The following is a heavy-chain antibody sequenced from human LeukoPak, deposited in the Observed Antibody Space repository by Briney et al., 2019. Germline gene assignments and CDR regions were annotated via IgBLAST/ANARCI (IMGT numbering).Heavy chain of an antibody. CDR2: INHSGST. V-gene: IGHV4-34*01. D-gene: IGHD6-19*01. Sequence: SETLSLTCAVYGGSFSGYYWSWIRQPPGKGLEWIGEINHSGSTNYNPSLKSRVTISVDTSKNQFSLKLSSVTAADTAVYYCARVFNSSGRPSGVDYWGQGTPVTVSS. CDR1: GGSFSGYY. J-gene: IGHJ4*02. CDR3: ARVFNSSGRPSGVDY.